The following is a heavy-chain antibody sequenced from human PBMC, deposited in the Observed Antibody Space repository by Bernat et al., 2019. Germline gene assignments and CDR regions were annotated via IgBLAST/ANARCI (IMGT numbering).Heavy chain of an antibody. Sequence: QLQLQESGPGLVKPSETLSLTCTVSGGSISSSSYYWGWIRQPPGKGLEWIGYISYSGSTNYNPSLTSRVTISVDTSKNQFSLELSSVTAADTAVYYCARASPPSVDCWGQGTLVTVSS. J-gene: IGHJ4*02. CDR2: ISYSGST. D-gene: IGHD3-3*01. V-gene: IGHV4-61*05. CDR3: ARASPPSVDC. CDR1: GGSISSSSYY.